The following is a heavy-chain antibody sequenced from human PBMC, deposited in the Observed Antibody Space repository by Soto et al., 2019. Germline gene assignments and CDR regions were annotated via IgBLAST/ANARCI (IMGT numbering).Heavy chain of an antibody. D-gene: IGHD3-10*01. CDR3: AKDNRADRGAFDY. CDR2: ISWNSAMI. J-gene: IGHJ4*02. Sequence: EVQLVESGGGFVQPGKSLRLSCAASGFTFDDFAMHWVRQVPGKGLEWVSGISWNSAMIGYADSVKGRFIISRDNAKNSLYLQMNSLRPEDTALYFCAKDNRADRGAFDYWGQGTLVSVFS. V-gene: IGHV3-9*01. CDR1: GFTFDDFA.